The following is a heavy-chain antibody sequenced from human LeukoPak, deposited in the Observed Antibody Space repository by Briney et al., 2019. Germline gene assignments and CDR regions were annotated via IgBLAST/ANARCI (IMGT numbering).Heavy chain of an antibody. CDR2: TSSSSSYI. D-gene: IGHD2-15*01. CDR1: GFSFSSYS. V-gene: IGHV3-21*01. Sequence: GGSLRLSCAASGFSFSSYSMNWVRQAPGKGLEWVSSTSSSSSYIYYADSVKGRFTISRDNAKNSLYLQMNSLRAEDTAVYYCARDYCSGGSCYFDYWGQGTLVIVSS. CDR3: ARDYCSGGSCYFDY. J-gene: IGHJ4*02.